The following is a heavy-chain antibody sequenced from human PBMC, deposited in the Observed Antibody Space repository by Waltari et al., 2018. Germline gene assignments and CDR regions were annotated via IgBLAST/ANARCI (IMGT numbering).Heavy chain of an antibody. CDR2: MIPILVIA. J-gene: IGHJ3*02. CDR3: ARSGYSSSRGAFDI. D-gene: IGHD6-13*01. V-gene: IGHV1-69*10. Sequence: QVQLVQSGAEVKKPGSSVKVSCKASGGTFSSYAISWVRQAPGQGLEWMGGMIPILVIATSAQEVRGRFTITADKATSTVYRELSSLRSADTAVYYCARSGYSSSRGAFDIWGQGTMVTVSS. CDR1: GGTFSSYA.